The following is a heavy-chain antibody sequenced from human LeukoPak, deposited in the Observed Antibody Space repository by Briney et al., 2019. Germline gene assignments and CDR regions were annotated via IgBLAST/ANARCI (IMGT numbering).Heavy chain of an antibody. V-gene: IGHV1-2*02. CDR3: ARGDIVLMVYAKNFDY. CDR2: INPNSGGT. D-gene: IGHD2-8*01. Sequence: GASVKVSCKASGYTFTSYGISWVRQAPGQGLEWMGWINPNSGGTNYAQKFQGRVTMTRDTSISTAYMELSRLRSDDTAVCYCARGDIVLMVYAKNFDYWGQGTLVTVSS. CDR1: GYTFTSYG. J-gene: IGHJ4*02.